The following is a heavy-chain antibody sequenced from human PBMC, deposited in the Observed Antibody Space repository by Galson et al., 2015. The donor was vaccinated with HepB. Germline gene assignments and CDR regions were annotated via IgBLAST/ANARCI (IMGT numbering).Heavy chain of an antibody. Sequence: LRLSCAASGFTFSNSWVHWVRQAPGKGLVWVSRINTDGSSATYADSVKGRFTISRDNAKNTLYLQMNSLRAEDTAVYYCISSYWGAPNYWGQGTLVTVSS. CDR1: GFTFSNSW. V-gene: IGHV3-74*01. CDR2: INTDGSSA. J-gene: IGHJ4*02. CDR3: ISSYWGAPNY. D-gene: IGHD3-10*01.